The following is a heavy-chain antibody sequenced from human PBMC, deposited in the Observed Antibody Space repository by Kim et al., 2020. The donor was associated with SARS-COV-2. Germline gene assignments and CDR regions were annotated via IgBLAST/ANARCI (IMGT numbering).Heavy chain of an antibody. D-gene: IGHD3-9*01. CDR3: ARGPGYFDWLTWFDP. V-gene: IGHV4-4*07. Sequence: SETLSLTCTVSGGSISSCYWSWIRQPAGKGLEWIGRIYTSGSTNYNPSLKSRVTMSVDTSKNQFSLKLSSVTAADTAVYYCARGPGYFDWLTWFDPWGQGTLVTVSS. J-gene: IGHJ5*02. CDR2: IYTSGST. CDR1: GGSISSCY.